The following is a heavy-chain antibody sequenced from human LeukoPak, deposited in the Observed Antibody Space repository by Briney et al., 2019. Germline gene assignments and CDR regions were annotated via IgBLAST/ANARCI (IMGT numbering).Heavy chain of an antibody. CDR1: GGTFSSYA. CDR3: ARGRRVIAAAGASYFDY. CDR2: IIPIFGTA. D-gene: IGHD6-13*01. Sequence: GASVKVSCKASGGTFSSYAISWVRQAPGQGLEWMGGIIPIFGTANYAQKFQGRVTITADESTSTAYMELSSLRSEDTAVYYCARGRRVIAAAGASYFDYWGQGTLVTVSS. J-gene: IGHJ4*02. V-gene: IGHV1-69*13.